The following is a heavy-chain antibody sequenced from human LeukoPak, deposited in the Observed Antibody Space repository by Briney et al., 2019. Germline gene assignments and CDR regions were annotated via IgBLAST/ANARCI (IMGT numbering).Heavy chain of an antibody. CDR2: ISAYNGNT. Sequence: GASVKVSCKAFGYTFTSYGISWVRQAPGQGLEWMGWISAYNGNTNYAQKLQGRVTMTTDTSTSTAYMELRSLRSDDTAVYYCARGQYSSSFLCFDYWGQGTLVTVSS. V-gene: IGHV1-18*01. D-gene: IGHD6-6*01. J-gene: IGHJ4*02. CDR1: GYTFTSYG. CDR3: ARGQYSSSFLCFDY.